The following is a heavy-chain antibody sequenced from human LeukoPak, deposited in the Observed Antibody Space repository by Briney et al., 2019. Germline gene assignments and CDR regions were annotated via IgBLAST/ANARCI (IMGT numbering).Heavy chain of an antibody. CDR2: ISYDGSNK. CDR1: GFTFSSYG. D-gene: IGHD1-26*01. Sequence: PGRSLRLSCAASGFTFSSYGMHWVRQAPGKGLEWVAVISYDGSNKYYADSVKGRFTISRDNAKNSLYLQMNSLRAEDTAVYYCARAGDRGSYYYYGMDVWGQGTTVTVSS. CDR3: ARAGDRGSYYYYGMDV. V-gene: IGHV3-30*03. J-gene: IGHJ6*02.